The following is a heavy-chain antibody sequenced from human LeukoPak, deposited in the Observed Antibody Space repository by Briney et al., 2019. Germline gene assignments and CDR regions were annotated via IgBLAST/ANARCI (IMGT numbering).Heavy chain of an antibody. D-gene: IGHD5-18*01. V-gene: IGHV4-34*01. Sequence: SETLSLTCAVYGGSFSGYYWSWIRQPPGKGLEWIGEINHSGSTNYNPSLKSRVTISVDTSKNQFSLKLSSVTAADTAVYYCARGRTAMVNAFAIWGQGTMVTVSS. CDR1: GGSFSGYY. CDR2: INHSGST. CDR3: ARGRTAMVNAFAI. J-gene: IGHJ3*02.